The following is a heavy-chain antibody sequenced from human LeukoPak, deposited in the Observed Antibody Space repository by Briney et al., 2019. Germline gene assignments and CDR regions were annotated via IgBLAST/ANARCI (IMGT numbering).Heavy chain of an antibody. CDR2: ITGSRGTT. J-gene: IGHJ6*02. CDR1: GFTFSNFA. D-gene: IGHD4-17*01. CDR3: AKDREPDSNGHYPVSYGMDV. V-gene: IGHV3-23*01. Sequence: GGSLRLSCAASGFTFSNFAMSWVRQAPGKGLDWVSSITGSRGTTWYADSVKGRFTIFRDNSKNTLYLQMNSLRAEDTAVYYCAKDREPDSNGHYPVSYGMDVWGQGTTVTVSS.